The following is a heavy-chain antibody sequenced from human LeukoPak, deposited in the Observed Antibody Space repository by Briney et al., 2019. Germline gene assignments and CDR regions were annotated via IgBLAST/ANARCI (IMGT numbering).Heavy chain of an antibody. Sequence: KPSETLSLTCSVSGGSVSSRSYYWGWIRQPPGKGLEWIGSMYYSGTTYYNSSLKSRVTISVDTSKNQFSLKLSSVTAADTAVYYCARRSSWFYFDYWGQGTLVTVSS. CDR1: GGSVSSRSYY. D-gene: IGHD6-13*01. V-gene: IGHV4-39*01. CDR2: MYYSGTT. CDR3: ARRSSWFYFDY. J-gene: IGHJ4*02.